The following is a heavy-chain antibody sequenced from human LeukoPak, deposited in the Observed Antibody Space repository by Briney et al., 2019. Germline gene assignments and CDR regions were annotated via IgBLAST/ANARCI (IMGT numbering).Heavy chain of an antibody. CDR3: ARRALPPAYCGGDCFDAFDV. Sequence: GESLRISCKGSGYRFTSYWISWVRQMPGKGLEWMGRIDPSDSYTNYSPSFQGHVTISADKSISTAYLQWSSLKASDTAMYYCARRALPPAYCGGDCFDAFDVWGQGTMVTVSS. V-gene: IGHV5-10-1*01. CDR2: IDPSDSYT. D-gene: IGHD2-21*02. J-gene: IGHJ3*01. CDR1: GYRFTSYW.